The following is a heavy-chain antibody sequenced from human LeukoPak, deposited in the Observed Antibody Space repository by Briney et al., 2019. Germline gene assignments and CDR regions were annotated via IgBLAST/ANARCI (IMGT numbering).Heavy chain of an antibody. CDR1: GGSISSNSYY. J-gene: IGHJ4*02. D-gene: IGHD2-8*01. CDR3: SRENGAFSPFGY. Sequence: PSETLSLTCTVSGGSISSNSYYWGWIRQPPGKGLEWIGTIYYSGSTYYNPSLESRVTVSLDKSKNQLSLNLTSVTAADTAVYYCSRENGAFSPFGYWGQGTLVTVLS. V-gene: IGHV4-39*07. CDR2: IYYSGST.